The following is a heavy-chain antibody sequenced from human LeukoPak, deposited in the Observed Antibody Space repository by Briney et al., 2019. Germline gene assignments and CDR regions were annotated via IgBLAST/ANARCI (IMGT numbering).Heavy chain of an antibody. V-gene: IGHV4-4*07. CDR2: IYTSGCT. CDR3: ASEDYRDNY. D-gene: IGHD4-17*01. J-gene: IGHJ4*02. CDR1: GGSISRYY. Sequence: SEGLSLTCIVCGGSISRYYWSWIRQPAGKGLEWIGRIYTSGCTNYNPSLKSRVTMSVDTSKNQFSLKLSSGGDADTAVYYCASEDYRDNYWGQGTLVTVFS.